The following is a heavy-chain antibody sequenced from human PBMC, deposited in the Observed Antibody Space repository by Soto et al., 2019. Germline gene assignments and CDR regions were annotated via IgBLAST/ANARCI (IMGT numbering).Heavy chain of an antibody. CDR1: GCSVSNSNYY. V-gene: IGHV4-39*01. Sequence: SETLSLTCPVSGCSVSNSNYYWGWIRQSPGKGLEWIGSVYYRGRSYSKSSVKSRVTISVDTSKNQFSLNLNSVTASDTAVYYCVSQRTSVLTQAYFEYWGPGALVNVSS. CDR2: VYYRGRS. CDR3: VSQRTSVLTQAYFEY. D-gene: IGHD2-8*01. J-gene: IGHJ4*02.